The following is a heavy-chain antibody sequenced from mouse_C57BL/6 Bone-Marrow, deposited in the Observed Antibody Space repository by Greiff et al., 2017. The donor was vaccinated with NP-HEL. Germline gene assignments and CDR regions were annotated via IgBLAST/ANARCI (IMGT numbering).Heavy chain of an antibody. CDR3: TRGYDYDEGDCAMDY. Sequence: EVKLVESGEGLVKPGGSLKLSCAASGFSFSSYAMSWVRQTPEKRLEWVAYISSGGDYIYYADTVKGRFTISRDNARNTLYLQMSSLKSEDTAMYCCTRGYDYDEGDCAMDYWGQGTSVTVSS. J-gene: IGHJ4*01. V-gene: IGHV5-9-1*02. CDR1: GFSFSSYA. CDR2: ISSGGDYI. D-gene: IGHD2-4*01.